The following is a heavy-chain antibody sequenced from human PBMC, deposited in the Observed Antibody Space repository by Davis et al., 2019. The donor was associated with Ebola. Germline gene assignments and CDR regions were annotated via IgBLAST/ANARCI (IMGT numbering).Heavy chain of an antibody. Sequence: GESLKISCVGSGFTFSAYSMNWVRQAPGRTLEWLASVTDSGNYIYYRDSVKGRFTISRDNAKNSLYLQMDGLRVDDTAIYYCASGLDYWGQGSLVTVSS. CDR3: ASGLDY. V-gene: IGHV3-21*01. CDR2: VTDSGNYI. J-gene: IGHJ4*02. CDR1: GFTFSAYS.